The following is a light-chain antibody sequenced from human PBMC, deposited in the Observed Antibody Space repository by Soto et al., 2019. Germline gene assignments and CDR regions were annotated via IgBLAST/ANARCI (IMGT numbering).Light chain of an antibody. J-gene: IGLJ1*01. Sequence: QSALTQPASVSGSPGQSITISCTGTSSDVGGYNYVSWYQQHPGKAPKLMIYDVSNRPSGVSNRFSGSKSGNTASLTISGLQAEDEADYYCSSYTSSSTPLDFGTGTKLTV. CDR2: DVS. CDR1: SSDVGGYNY. CDR3: SSYTSSSTPLD. V-gene: IGLV2-14*01.